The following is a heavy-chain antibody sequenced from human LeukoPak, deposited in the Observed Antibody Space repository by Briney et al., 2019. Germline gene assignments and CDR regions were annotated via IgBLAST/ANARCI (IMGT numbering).Heavy chain of an antibody. D-gene: IGHD1-26*01. CDR3: ARAGSGSYYASPDY. Sequence: GGSLRLSCSASGLTFRSDWMSWVRQAPGKGLEWVSSISSSSSYIYYADSVKGRFTISRDNAKNSLYLQMNSLRAEDTAVYYCARAGSGSYYASPDYWGQGTLVTVSS. V-gene: IGHV3-21*01. CDR1: GLTFRSDW. CDR2: ISSSSSYI. J-gene: IGHJ4*02.